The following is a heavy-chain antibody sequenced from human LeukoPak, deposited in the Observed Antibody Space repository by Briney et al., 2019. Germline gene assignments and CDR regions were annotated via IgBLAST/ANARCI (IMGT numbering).Heavy chain of an antibody. J-gene: IGHJ4*02. CDR3: VRDHLNDNGDSYFDN. CDR2: IYSGNTI. CDR1: GFTFSNHG. V-gene: IGHV3-69-1*01. D-gene: IGHD1-1*01. Sequence: GGSLRLSCAASGFTFSNHGMNWVRQAPGKGLEWVSVIYSGNTIKYADSVKGRFTISRDNALNSLYLQMNNLRVDDTAIYYCVRDHLNDNGDSYFDNWGQGTLVTVSS.